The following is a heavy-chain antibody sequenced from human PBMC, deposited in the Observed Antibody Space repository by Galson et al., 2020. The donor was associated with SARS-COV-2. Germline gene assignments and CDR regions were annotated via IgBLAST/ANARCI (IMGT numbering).Heavy chain of an antibody. V-gene: IGHV4-34*01. CDR1: GGSFSGYS. D-gene: IGHD3-22*01. CDR3: AREKGDSSGYYYATNDAFDI. CDR2: INHSGST. Sequence: SETLSLTCAVYGGSFSGYSWSWIRQPPGKGLEWIGEINHSGSTNYNPSLKSRVTISVDTSKNQFSLKLSSVTAADTAVYYCAREKGDSSGYYYATNDAFDIWGQGTMVTVSS. J-gene: IGHJ3*02.